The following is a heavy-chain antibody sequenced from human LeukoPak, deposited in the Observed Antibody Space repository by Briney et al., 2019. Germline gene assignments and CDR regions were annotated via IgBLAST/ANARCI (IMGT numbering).Heavy chain of an antibody. D-gene: IGHD2-21*02. CDR1: GFTFRSYS. V-gene: IGHV3-21*01. J-gene: IGHJ2*01. CDR3: ARLPNYCGGDCWYFDL. CDR2: ISSSSSYI. Sequence: GGSLRLSCAASGFTFRSYSMNWVRQAPGKGLEWVSFISSSSSYIYYADSVEGRFTISRDNAKNSLYLQMNSLRAEDTAEYYCARLPNYCGGDCWYFDLWGRGTLVTVSS.